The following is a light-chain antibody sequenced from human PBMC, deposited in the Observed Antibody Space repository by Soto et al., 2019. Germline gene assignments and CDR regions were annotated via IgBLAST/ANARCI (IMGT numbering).Light chain of an antibody. CDR2: GNT. Sequence: QSVLTQPPSVSGAPGQRVTISRTGSSSNIGSTYDVQWYQQLPGTAPKLLIHGNTDRPSGVPDRFSGSKSGTSAALAITGLQADDEGDYYCQSYDDSLSVHYVFGTGTKVTVL. CDR3: QSYDDSLSVHYV. CDR1: SSNIGSTYD. V-gene: IGLV1-40*01. J-gene: IGLJ1*01.